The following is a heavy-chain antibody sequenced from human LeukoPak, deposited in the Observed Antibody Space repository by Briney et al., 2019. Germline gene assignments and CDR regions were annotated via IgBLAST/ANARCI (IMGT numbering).Heavy chain of an antibody. CDR3: ARGDRGGYYQQLDY. V-gene: IGHV4-30-2*05. D-gene: IGHD3-22*01. J-gene: IGHJ4*02. CDR1: GGSISSGGYY. CDR2: IYHSGST. Sequence: SQTLSLTCTVSGGSISSGGYYWSWIRQPPGKGLEWIGYIYHSGSTYYNPSLKSRVTISLDTSKNQFSLKLSSVTAADTAVYYCARGDRGGYYQQLDYWGQGTLVTVSS.